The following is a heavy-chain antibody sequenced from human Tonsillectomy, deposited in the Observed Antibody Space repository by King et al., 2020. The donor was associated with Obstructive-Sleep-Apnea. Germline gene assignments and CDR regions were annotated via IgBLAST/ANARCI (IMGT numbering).Heavy chain of an antibody. V-gene: IGHV4-38-2*02. J-gene: IGHJ4*01. CDR2: IYHSGST. Sequence: QLQESGPGLVKPSETLSLTCTVSGYSISSGYYWGWIRQPPGKGLEWIGSIYHSGSTYYNPSLKSRVTISVDTSKNQFSLKLSSVTAADTAVYYCASSSTSCYEWWGHGTLVTVSS. CDR3: ASSSTSCYEW. D-gene: IGHD2-2*01. CDR1: GYSISSGYY.